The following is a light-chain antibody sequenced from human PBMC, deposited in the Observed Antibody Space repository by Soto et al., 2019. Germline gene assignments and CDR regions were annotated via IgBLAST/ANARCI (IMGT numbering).Light chain of an antibody. Sequence: IQLTQSPSSLSASVGDSVTITCRASQGISRYLAWYQQKPGRAPKLLISAASTLQSGVPSRFSGSGSGTDFTLTINSLQAEDCAVYYCQQYYNWPRTFGQGTRLEIQ. J-gene: IGKJ5*01. CDR1: QGISRY. CDR3: QQYYNWPRT. CDR2: AAS. V-gene: IGKV1-9*01.